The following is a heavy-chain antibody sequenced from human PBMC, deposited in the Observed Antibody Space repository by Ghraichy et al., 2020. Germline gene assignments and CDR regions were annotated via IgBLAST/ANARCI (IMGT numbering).Heavy chain of an antibody. Sequence: ASVKVSCKASGYTFTSYAMHWVRQAPGQRLEWMGWINAGNGNTKYSQKFQGRVTITRDTSASTAYMELSSLRSEDTAVYYCARSVLGGYYFDYWGQGTLVTVSS. J-gene: IGHJ4*02. V-gene: IGHV1-3*01. CDR1: GYTFTSYA. CDR3: ARSVLGGYYFDY. CDR2: INAGNGNT. D-gene: IGHD6-25*01.